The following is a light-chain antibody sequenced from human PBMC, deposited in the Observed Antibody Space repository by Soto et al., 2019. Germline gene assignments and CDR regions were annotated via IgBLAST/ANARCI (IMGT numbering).Light chain of an antibody. J-gene: IGKJ5*01. Sequence: DIQMTQSPSSLSASVGDRVTITCRASQGISNYLAWYQQKPGKVPKLLIYAASTLQSGVPSRFSGSGSGTDFTLTISSLQPDDVAPYYCQKYNSAPLITFGQRTRVEIK. CDR2: AAS. CDR1: QGISNY. V-gene: IGKV1-27*01. CDR3: QKYNSAPLIT.